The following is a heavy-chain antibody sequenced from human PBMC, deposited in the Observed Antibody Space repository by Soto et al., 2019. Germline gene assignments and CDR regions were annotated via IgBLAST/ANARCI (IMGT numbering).Heavy chain of an antibody. D-gene: IGHD3-10*01. J-gene: IGHJ6*02. CDR1: GYTFTSYG. Sequence: ASVKVSCKASGYTFTSYGISWARQAPGQGLEWMGWISAYNGNTNYAQKLQGRVTMTTDTSTSTAYMELRSLRSDDTAVYYCARVRYYGSGSYPKYYYYYGMDVWG. V-gene: IGHV1-18*01. CDR2: ISAYNGNT. CDR3: ARVRYYGSGSYPKYYYYYGMDV.